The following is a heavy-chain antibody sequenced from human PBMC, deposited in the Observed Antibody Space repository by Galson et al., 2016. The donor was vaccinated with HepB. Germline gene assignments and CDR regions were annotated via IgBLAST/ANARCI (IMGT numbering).Heavy chain of an antibody. CDR3: GKDWGFLWESSGKGMDV. CDR1: GFTFDDYT. V-gene: IGHV3-43*01. J-gene: IGHJ6*02. D-gene: IGHD3-10*01. CDR2: ISWDGLKT. Sequence: SLRLSCAASGFTFDDYTMHWVRQAPGKGLEWVSLISWDGLKTYYADSVKGRFTISRDNRKNSLYLQMDNLRNEDTPLYYCGKDWGFLWESSGKGMDVWGQGATVTVSS.